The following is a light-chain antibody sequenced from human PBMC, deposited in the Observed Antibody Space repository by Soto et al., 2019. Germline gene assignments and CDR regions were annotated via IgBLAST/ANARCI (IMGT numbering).Light chain of an antibody. CDR2: DAS. CDR3: QQYNSYSWT. J-gene: IGKJ1*01. Sequence: DTQITQCPSTLSGGLLDIVTITCRASQSISSWLAWYQQKPGKAPKLLIYDASSLESGVPSRFSGSGSGTEFTLTISSLQPDDFATYYCQQYNSYSWTFGQGTKVDI. CDR1: QSISSW. V-gene: IGKV1-5*01.